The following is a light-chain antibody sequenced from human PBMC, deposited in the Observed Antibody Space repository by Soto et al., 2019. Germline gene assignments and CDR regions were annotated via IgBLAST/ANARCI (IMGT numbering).Light chain of an antibody. Sequence: DIQMTQSPSTLSASVGDRVTITCRASQSISSWLAWYQQKPGKAPKLLIYDASSLESGVPSRFSGSGSGTEFTLTSSSLQPDDFATYYCQQYNRYSLTFGGGTEVEIK. J-gene: IGKJ4*01. CDR3: QQYNRYSLT. CDR2: DAS. V-gene: IGKV1-5*01. CDR1: QSISSW.